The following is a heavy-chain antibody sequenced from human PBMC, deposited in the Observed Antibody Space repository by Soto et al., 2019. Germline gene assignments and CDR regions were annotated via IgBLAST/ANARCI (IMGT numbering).Heavy chain of an antibody. D-gene: IGHD3-10*01. V-gene: IGHV3-7*05. J-gene: IGHJ3*02. CDR2: IKQDGSEK. CDR1: GFTFSSYW. CDR3: ATITRDDAFDI. Sequence: EVQLVESGGGLVQPGGSLRLSCAASGFTFSSYWMSWVRQAPGKGLEWVANIKQDGSEKYYVDSVKGRFTISRDNAKNSLYLQMNSLRAEDTAVYYCATITRDDAFDIWGQGTMVTVSS.